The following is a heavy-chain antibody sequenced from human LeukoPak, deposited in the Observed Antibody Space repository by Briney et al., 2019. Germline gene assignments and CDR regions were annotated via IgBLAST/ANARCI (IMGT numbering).Heavy chain of an antibody. J-gene: IGHJ3*02. Sequence: SGGSLRLSCTASGFSVNTNYMTWVRQAPGKGLEWVSVLYSGGGAYYADSVKDRFTISRDYSQNTLLLQMNSLRAEDTALYYCAKDNTYYYDSSGYLNDAFDIWGQGTMVTVSS. CDR2: LYSGGGA. V-gene: IGHV3-66*01. CDR1: GFSVNTNY. D-gene: IGHD3-22*01. CDR3: AKDNTYYYDSSGYLNDAFDI.